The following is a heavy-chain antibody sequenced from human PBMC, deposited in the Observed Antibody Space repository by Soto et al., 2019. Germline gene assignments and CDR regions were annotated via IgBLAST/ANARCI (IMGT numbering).Heavy chain of an antibody. D-gene: IGHD5-18*01. V-gene: IGHV4-31*03. Sequence: QVQLQESGPGLVKPSQTLSLSCTVSGGSISSAAYYWSWIRQHPGKGLEWIGYISHSGSTYYTPSPLSRVIISADTSKNQFSLNLTSVTAADTAVYYCAREYTYGSNFFDCWGQGALVTVSS. CDR3: AREYTYGSNFFDC. CDR1: GGSISSAAYY. J-gene: IGHJ4*02. CDR2: ISHSGST.